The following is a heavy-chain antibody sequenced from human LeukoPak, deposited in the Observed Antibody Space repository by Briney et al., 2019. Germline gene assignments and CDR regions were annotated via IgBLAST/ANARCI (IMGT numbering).Heavy chain of an antibody. D-gene: IGHD1-7*01. Sequence: SETLSLTCTVSGGSISSYYWSWIRQPPGKGLEWIGYIYYSGSTNYNPSLKSRVTISVDTSKNQFSLKLSSVTAADTAVYYCAKTPPGTTFYWGQGTLVTVSS. J-gene: IGHJ4*02. CDR3: AKTPPGTTFY. CDR1: GGSISSYY. CDR2: IYYSGST. V-gene: IGHV4-59*01.